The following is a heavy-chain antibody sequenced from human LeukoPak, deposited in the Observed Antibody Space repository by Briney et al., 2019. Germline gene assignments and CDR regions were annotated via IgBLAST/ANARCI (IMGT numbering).Heavy chain of an antibody. CDR3: ARHYDPYSSSCTGY. CDR2: IYYSGST. Sequence: SETLSLTCTVSGGSISSYYWSWIRQPPGKGLEWIGYIYYSGSTNYNPSLKSRVTISVDTSKNQFSLKLSSVTAADTAVYYCARHYDPYSSSCTGYWGQGTLVTVSS. J-gene: IGHJ4*02. D-gene: IGHD6-13*01. V-gene: IGHV4-59*08. CDR1: GGSISSYY.